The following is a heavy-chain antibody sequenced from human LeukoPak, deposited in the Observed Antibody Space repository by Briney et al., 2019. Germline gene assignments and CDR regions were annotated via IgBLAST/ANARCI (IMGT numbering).Heavy chain of an antibody. Sequence: PSETLSLTCAVYGGSFSGYYWSWIRQPPGKGLEWIGEINHSGSTNYNPSLKSRVTVSVDTSKNQFSLKLSSVTAADTAVYYCAGMGSRHYYYYYMDVWGKGTTVTVSS. CDR3: AGMGSRHYYYYYMDV. D-gene: IGHD6-25*01. CDR1: GGSFSGYY. V-gene: IGHV4-34*01. CDR2: INHSGST. J-gene: IGHJ6*03.